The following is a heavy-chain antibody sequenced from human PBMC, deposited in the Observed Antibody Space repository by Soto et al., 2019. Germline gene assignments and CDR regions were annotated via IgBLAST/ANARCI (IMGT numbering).Heavy chain of an antibody. D-gene: IGHD6-19*01. CDR1: GFTFSGSA. Sequence: GGSLRLSCAASGFTFSGSAMHWVRQTSGKGLEWVGRIRSKANNYATAYTASVEGRFTISRDDSKNTAYLQMNNLKAEDTAMYYCTRQWRTAVSCSDYHYGMDVWGQGNTVT. V-gene: IGHV3-73*01. J-gene: IGHJ6*02. CDR2: IRSKANNYAT. CDR3: TRQWRTAVSCSDYHYGMDV.